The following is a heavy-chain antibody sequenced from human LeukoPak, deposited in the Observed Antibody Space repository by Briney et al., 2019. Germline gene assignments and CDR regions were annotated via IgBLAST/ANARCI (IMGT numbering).Heavy chain of an antibody. D-gene: IGHD5-18*01. J-gene: IGHJ4*02. CDR2: IKQDGSVE. CDR1: GCSFSTYW. Sequence: GGSLRLSCAASGCSFSTYWMCWVRQAPGQRLEWLANIKQDGSVEQYVDSVKGRFTISRDNAKNSLYLQMNSLRAEDTAVYYCAKDVDTAMVTGYFDYWGQGTLVTVSS. CDR3: AKDVDTAMVTGYFDY. V-gene: IGHV3-7*05.